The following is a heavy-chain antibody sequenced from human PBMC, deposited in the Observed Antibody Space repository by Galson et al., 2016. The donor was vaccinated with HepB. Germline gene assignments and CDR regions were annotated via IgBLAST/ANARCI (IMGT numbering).Heavy chain of an antibody. D-gene: IGHD3-10*01. CDR1: GYTFTSYD. Sequence: SVKVSCKASGYTFTSYDIHWVRQATGQGLEWMGWMNPNSGNTGYAQKFQGRVTMTRNTSISTAYMELSSLRSEDTAVYYCARLVQGVDYYFNYYMDVWGKGTTVTVSS. V-gene: IGHV1-8*01. CDR2: MNPNSGNT. CDR3: ARLVQGVDYYFNYYMDV. J-gene: IGHJ6*03.